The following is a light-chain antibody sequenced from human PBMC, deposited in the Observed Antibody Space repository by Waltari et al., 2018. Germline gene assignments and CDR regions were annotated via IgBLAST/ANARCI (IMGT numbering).Light chain of an antibody. CDR2: KAS. CDR1: QSISNW. Sequence: DIKMTQSPSTLSASVGERVTITCRASQSISNWLAWYQQKPGKAPKLLIYKASSLESGVPSRFSGSGSGTEFTLTISSLQPDDFATYYCQQYNSYSRTFGQGTKVEIK. J-gene: IGKJ1*01. CDR3: QQYNSYSRT. V-gene: IGKV1-5*03.